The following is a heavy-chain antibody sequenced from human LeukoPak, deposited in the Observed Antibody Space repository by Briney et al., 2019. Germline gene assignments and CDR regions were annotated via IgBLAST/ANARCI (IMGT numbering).Heavy chain of an antibody. CDR1: GGTFSSYA. CDR2: IIPIFGTA. Sequence: GASVKVSSKASGGTFSSYAISWVRQAPGQGLEWMGGIIPIFGTANYAQKFQGRVTITTDESTSTAYMELSSLRSEDTAVYYCARVGPAAKLTFDYWGQGTLVTVSS. CDR3: ARVGPAAKLTFDY. D-gene: IGHD2-2*01. J-gene: IGHJ4*02. V-gene: IGHV1-69*05.